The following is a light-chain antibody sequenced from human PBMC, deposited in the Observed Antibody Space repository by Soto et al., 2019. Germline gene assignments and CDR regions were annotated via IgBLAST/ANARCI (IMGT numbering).Light chain of an antibody. Sequence: ETVLTQSPGTLSLSPGESATLSCRASQSVSSYLAWFQQKPAQAPRLLIYGASSRATGIPDRFSGSGSGTDFTLTISRLEPEDFAVYYCQQYGSSPPYTFGQGTKLEI. CDR3: QQYGSSPPYT. V-gene: IGKV3-20*01. CDR2: GAS. CDR1: QSVSSY. J-gene: IGKJ2*01.